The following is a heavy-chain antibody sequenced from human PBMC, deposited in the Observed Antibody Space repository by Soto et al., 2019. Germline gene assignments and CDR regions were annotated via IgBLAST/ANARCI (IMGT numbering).Heavy chain of an antibody. CDR2: IYSGGST. D-gene: IGHD4-17*01. V-gene: IGHV3-66*01. CDR1: GFTVISNY. J-gene: IGHJ4*02. CDR3: ARESVTTNY. Sequence: EVQLVESGGGLVQPGGSLRLSCAASGFTVISNYMSGVRQAPGKGREWVSVIYSGGSTYYADSVKGRFTISRDNSKNTLYLQMNSLRAEDTAVYYCARESVTTNYWGQGTLVTVSS.